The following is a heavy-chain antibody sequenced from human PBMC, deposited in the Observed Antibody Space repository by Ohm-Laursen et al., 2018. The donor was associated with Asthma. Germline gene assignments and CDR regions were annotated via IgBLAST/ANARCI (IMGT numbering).Heavy chain of an antibody. V-gene: IGHV3-30*18. D-gene: IGHD5-24*01. CDR1: GFTFSSYG. CDR2: ISYDGSNK. Sequence: SLRLSCAASGFTFSSYGMHWVRQAPGKGLEWAAVISYDGSNKYYADSVKGRFTISRDNSKNTLYLQMNSLRAEDTALYYCAKDIKVTSGYNYPYYYYYGMDVWGQGTTVTVSS. CDR3: AKDIKVTSGYNYPYYYYYGMDV. J-gene: IGHJ6*02.